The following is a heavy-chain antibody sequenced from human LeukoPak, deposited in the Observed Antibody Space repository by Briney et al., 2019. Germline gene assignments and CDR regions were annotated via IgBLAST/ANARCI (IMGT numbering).Heavy chain of an antibody. J-gene: IGHJ4*02. CDR3: AKGYDFWSGYYGSPEYYFDY. V-gene: IGHV3-23*01. CDR1: GFTFSNFW. D-gene: IGHD3-3*01. Sequence: PGGSLRLSCTASGFTFSNFWMGWVRQAPGKGLEWVSAISGSGGSTYYADSVKGRFTISRDNSKNTLYLQMNSLRAEDTAVYYCAKGYDFWSGYYGSPEYYFDYWGQGTLVTVSS. CDR2: ISGSGGST.